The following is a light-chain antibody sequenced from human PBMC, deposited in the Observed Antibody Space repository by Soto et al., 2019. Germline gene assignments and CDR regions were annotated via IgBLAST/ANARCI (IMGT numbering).Light chain of an antibody. CDR2: DAS. V-gene: IGKV1-5*01. Sequence: DIQMTQSPSTLSASVGDTVTVTCRASQSVSGWLAWYQQKPGEAPKILIYDASALQRGVPSRFRGSGSGTEFTLTISRLQPDDFETYYCQQLHGYPITFGQGTRLEIK. CDR1: QSVSGW. J-gene: IGKJ5*01. CDR3: QQLHGYPIT.